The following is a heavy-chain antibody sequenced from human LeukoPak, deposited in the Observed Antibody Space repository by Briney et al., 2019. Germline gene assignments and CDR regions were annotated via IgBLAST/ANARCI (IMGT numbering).Heavy chain of an antibody. Sequence: SETLSLTCTVSGGSISSSSYYWGWIRQPPGKGLEWIGTIYYSGSTYYNPSLKSRVTISVDTSKNQFSLRLSSVTAADTAVYYCARISYYGSGSYYKDYYYYMDVWGKGTTVTVSS. CDR1: GGSISSSSYY. CDR3: ARISYYGSGSYYKDYYYYMDV. CDR2: IYYSGST. V-gene: IGHV4-39*01. D-gene: IGHD3-10*01. J-gene: IGHJ6*03.